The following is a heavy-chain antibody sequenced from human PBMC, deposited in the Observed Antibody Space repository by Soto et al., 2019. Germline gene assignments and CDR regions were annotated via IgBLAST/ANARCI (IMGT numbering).Heavy chain of an antibody. CDR3: ARGERQQQRDY. J-gene: IGHJ4*02. V-gene: IGHV4-4*03. D-gene: IGHD6-13*01. Sequence: PDTLSLTYAVSGDSIRSGNWWSWVRQPPGKGLEWIGEIYHSGSTNYNPSLKSRVIISVDKSKNQFSLKLSSVTAADTAVYYCARGERQQQRDYWGQGTLVT. CDR1: GDSIRSGNW. CDR2: IYHSGST.